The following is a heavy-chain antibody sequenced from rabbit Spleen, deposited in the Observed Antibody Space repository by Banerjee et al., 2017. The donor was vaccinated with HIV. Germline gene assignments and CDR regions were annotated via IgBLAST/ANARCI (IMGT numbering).Heavy chain of an antibody. V-gene: IGHV1S40*01. CDR3: ARDLPGVIGWNFNL. J-gene: IGHJ4*01. CDR1: GFSFSSSYW. D-gene: IGHD1-1*01. Sequence: QSLEESGGDLVKTGASLTLTCTASGFSFSSSYWICWVRQSPGKGLEWIACIWTGSSGNTYYASWAKGRFTISKTSSTTVTLQMASLTAADTATYFCARDLPGVIGWNFNLWGQGTLVTVS. CDR2: IWTGSSGNT.